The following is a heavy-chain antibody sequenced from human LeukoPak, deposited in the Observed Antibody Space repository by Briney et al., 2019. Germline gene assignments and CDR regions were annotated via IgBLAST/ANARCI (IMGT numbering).Heavy chain of an antibody. CDR3: ARYLGIGSQRYYFDY. V-gene: IGHV6-1*01. D-gene: IGHD6-19*01. CDR1: GDSVSSSSAA. J-gene: IGHJ4*02. CDR2: TYYRSKWYD. Sequence: TLSLTCAISGDSVSSSSAAWSWIRQSPSGGLEWLGRTYYRSKWYDDYAVSVKSRITINPDTSKNQFSLQLTSVTPEDTAVYYCARYLGIGSQRYYFDYWGQGTLVAVS.